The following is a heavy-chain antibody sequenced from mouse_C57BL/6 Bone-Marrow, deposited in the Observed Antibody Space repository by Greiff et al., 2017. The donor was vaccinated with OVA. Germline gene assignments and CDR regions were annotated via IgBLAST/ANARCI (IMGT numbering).Heavy chain of an antibody. CDR2: IDPSDSYT. J-gene: IGHJ1*03. Sequence: VKLQQPGAELVRPGTSVKLSCKASGYTFTSYWMHWVKQRPGQGLEWIGVIDPSDSYTNYNQKFKGKATLTVDTSSSTAYMQLSSLTSEDSAVYYCADGNYGPWYFDVWGTGTTVTVSS. D-gene: IGHD2-1*01. CDR3: ADGNYGPWYFDV. CDR1: GYTFTSYW. V-gene: IGHV1-59*01.